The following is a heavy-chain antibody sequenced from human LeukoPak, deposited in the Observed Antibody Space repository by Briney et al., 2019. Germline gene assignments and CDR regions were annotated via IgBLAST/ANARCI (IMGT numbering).Heavy chain of an antibody. CDR1: GGTFSSYA. D-gene: IGHD4-17*01. V-gene: IGHV1-69*01. CDR3: ARRGDYDHADRKMHYYYYMDV. J-gene: IGHJ6*03. Sequence: GASVKVSCKASGGTFSSYAISWVRQAPGQGLEWMGGIIPIFGTANYAQKFQGRVTITADESTSTAYMELSSLRSEDTAVYYCARRGDYDHADRKMHYYYYMDVWGKGTTVTVSS. CDR2: IIPIFGTA.